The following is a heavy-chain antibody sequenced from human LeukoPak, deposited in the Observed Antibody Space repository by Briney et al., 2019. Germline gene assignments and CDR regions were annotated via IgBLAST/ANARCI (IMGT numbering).Heavy chain of an antibody. Sequence: SETLSLTCTVSGGSISGYYWSWIRQPPGKGLEWIGYVHYSGSTNYNPSFNSRVPISVDTSKNQVSLELSSVTAADTAVYYCARETYTTSSQDWGQGTLVTVSS. J-gene: IGHJ4*02. D-gene: IGHD6-6*01. V-gene: IGHV4-59*01. CDR3: ARETYTTSSQD. CDR1: GGSISGYY. CDR2: VHYSGST.